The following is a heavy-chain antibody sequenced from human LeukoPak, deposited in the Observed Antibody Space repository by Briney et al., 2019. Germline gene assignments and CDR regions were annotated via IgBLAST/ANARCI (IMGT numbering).Heavy chain of an antibody. CDR1: GYGFTTYW. D-gene: IGHD3-16*01. CDR2: IYPADSDT. V-gene: IGHV5-51*01. CDR3: AAALGIGYYSGVDV. J-gene: IGHJ6*02. Sequence: GESLKISCQGSGYGFTTYWLAWVRQMPGKGLKWMGIIYPADSDTIYSPSFQGQVTMSADKSISTAYLQWSSLKASDTAMYYCAAALGIGYYSGVDVWGQGTTVTVSS.